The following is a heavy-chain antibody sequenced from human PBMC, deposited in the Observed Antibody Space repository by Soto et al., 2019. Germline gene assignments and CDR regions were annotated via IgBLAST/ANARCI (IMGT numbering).Heavy chain of an antibody. V-gene: IGHV3-33*01. CDR1: GFTFSSYG. CDR3: AHRSSWYDFDY. Sequence: ESWGGVVQPGRSLRLSCAASGFTFSSYGMHWVRQPPGKGLEWVAVIWFDRSNKHYADSVKGRFTISRDNSKNTLYLQMNSMRAEDTAVYYCAHRSSWYDFDYWGQGTLVTVSS. D-gene: IGHD6-13*01. J-gene: IGHJ4*02. CDR2: IWFDRSNK.